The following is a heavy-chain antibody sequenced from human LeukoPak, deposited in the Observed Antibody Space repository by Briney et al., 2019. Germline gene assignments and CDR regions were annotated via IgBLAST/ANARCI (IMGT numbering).Heavy chain of an antibody. D-gene: IGHD6-6*01. CDR1: GGSISSYY. Sequence: SETLSLTCTVSGGSISSYYWGWIRQPPGKGLEWIGNIYHSGSTYYNPSLKSRVTLSVDTSKNQLSLKLSSVSAADTAVYYCARDGNRPYWGQGTLVTVSS. CDR3: ARDGNRPY. V-gene: IGHV4-38-2*02. J-gene: IGHJ4*02. CDR2: IYHSGST.